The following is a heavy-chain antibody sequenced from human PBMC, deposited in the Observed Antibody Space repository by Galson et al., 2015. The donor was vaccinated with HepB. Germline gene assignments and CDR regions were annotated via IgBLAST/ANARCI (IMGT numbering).Heavy chain of an antibody. Sequence: SCKASGYTFTSNYLHWVRQAPGQGLEWMGIINPSGGGTDKAQKVPGRVTLGRETYTRTVYMELSSLRPEDTAVYYCARGQYYAMVLGYWGQGTLVTVSA. CDR2: INPSGGGT. CDR3: ARGQYYAMVLGY. D-gene: IGHD3-3*01. J-gene: IGHJ4*02. CDR1: GYTFTSNY. V-gene: IGHV1-46*03.